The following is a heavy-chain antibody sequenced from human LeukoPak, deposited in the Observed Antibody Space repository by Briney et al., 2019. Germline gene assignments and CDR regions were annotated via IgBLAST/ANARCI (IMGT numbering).Heavy chain of an antibody. Sequence: KPSETLPLTCTVSNGSISNYYWSWIRHTTGKGLEWIGFIYYSGSTNYNPSLKSRVTMSVDTSKNQFSLKLSSVTASDTAVYYCARRGAVYGGNDFDDWGQGTLVTVSS. CDR3: ARRGAVYGGNDFDD. V-gene: IGHV4-59*08. J-gene: IGHJ4*02. CDR2: IYYSGST. CDR1: NGSISNYY. D-gene: IGHD4-23*01.